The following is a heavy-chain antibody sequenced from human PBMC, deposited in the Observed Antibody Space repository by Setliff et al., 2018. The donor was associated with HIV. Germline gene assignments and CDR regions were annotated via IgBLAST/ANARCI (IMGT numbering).Heavy chain of an antibody. Sequence: PSETLSLTCTVSGGSINNYFWSWIRQSPGRGLEWIGYIYYSGETNYNPSLKSRVTFSVDTSKNQFFLKLSSVTAADSAVYYCARDYYNFQDMWGQGTMVTVSS. CDR2: IYYSGET. V-gene: IGHV4-59*01. D-gene: IGHD3-3*01. CDR1: GGSINNYF. J-gene: IGHJ3*02. CDR3: ARDYYNFQDM.